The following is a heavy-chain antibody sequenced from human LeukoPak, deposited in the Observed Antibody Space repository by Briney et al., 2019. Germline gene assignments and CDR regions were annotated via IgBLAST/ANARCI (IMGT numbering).Heavy chain of an antibody. D-gene: IGHD2-15*01. CDR3: ARVSCSGGSCYSFHYFDY. V-gene: IGHV4-61*01. CDR1: GGSVSSGSYY. CDR2: INHSGST. J-gene: IGHJ4*02. Sequence: SETLSLTCTVSGGSVSSGSYYWSWIRQPPGKGLEWIGEINHSGSTNYNPSLKRRVTISVDTSKSQFSLKLSSVTAADTAVYYCARVSCSGGSCYSFHYFDYWGQGTLVTVSS.